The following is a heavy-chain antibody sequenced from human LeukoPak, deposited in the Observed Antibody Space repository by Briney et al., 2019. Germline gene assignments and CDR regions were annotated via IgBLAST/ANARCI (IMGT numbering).Heavy chain of an antibody. CDR1: GYTFTGYY. J-gene: IGHJ6*02. D-gene: IGHD3-10*01. Sequence: ASVKVSCKASGYTFTGYYMHWVRQAPGQGLEWMGWINPNSGGTNYAQKFQGRVTMTRDTSISTAYMELSRLRSDDTAVYYCARMASGRSLGFGELSNYYGMDVWGQGTTVTVSS. CDR3: ARMASGRSLGFGELSNYYGMDV. CDR2: INPNSGGT. V-gene: IGHV1-2*02.